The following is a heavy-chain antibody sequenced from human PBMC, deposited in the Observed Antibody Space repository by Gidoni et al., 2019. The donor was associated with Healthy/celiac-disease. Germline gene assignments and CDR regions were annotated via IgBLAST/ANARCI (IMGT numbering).Heavy chain of an antibody. CDR2: IKQDGSEK. Sequence: EVKLVESGGGLVQPGGSLRLSCAASVFTFSSYWMGWVRHAPGKGLEWVANIKQDGSEKDYVDSVKGRFTISRDNSKNSLYLQMNSLRAEDTAVYYCARFRSGWYAFDYWGQGTLVTVSS. V-gene: IGHV3-7*03. J-gene: IGHJ4*02. CDR1: VFTFSSYW. CDR3: ARFRSGWYAFDY. D-gene: IGHD6-19*01.